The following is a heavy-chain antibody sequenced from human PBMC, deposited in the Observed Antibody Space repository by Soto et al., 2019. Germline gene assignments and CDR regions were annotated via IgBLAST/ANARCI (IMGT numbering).Heavy chain of an antibody. J-gene: IGHJ3*02. D-gene: IGHD3-16*02. V-gene: IGHV3-66*01. Sequence: PGGSLRLSCAASGFTVSSNYMSWVRQAPGKGLEWVSVIYSGGSTYYADSVKGRFTISRDNSKNTLYLQMNSLRAEDTAVYYCAREPYDYIWGSYRQRDAFDIWGQGTMVTVSS. CDR3: AREPYDYIWGSYRQRDAFDI. CDR2: IYSGGST. CDR1: GFTVSSNY.